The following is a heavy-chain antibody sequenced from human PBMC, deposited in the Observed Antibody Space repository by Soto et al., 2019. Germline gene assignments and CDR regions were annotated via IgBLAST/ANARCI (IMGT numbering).Heavy chain of an antibody. CDR3: ASAEAYDSSGYYPDFDY. CDR1: GGSISSSSYY. Sequence: QLQLQESGPGLVKPSETLSLTCTVSGGSISSSSYYWGWIRQPPGKGLEWIGSIYYSGSTYYNPFLKSRVTIYVDTYKKQFSLKLSSVTAADTAVYYCASAEAYDSSGYYPDFDYWGQGTLVTVSS. V-gene: IGHV4-39*01. D-gene: IGHD3-22*01. CDR2: IYYSGST. J-gene: IGHJ4*02.